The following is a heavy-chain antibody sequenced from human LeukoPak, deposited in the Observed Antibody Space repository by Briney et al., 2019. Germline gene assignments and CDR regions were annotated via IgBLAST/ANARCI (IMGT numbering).Heavy chain of an antibody. D-gene: IGHD3-10*01. CDR2: IYYSGST. V-gene: IGHV4-39*01. J-gene: IGHJ4*02. Sequence: WETLSLTCTVSGGSISSSSYYWGWIRQPPGKGLECIGSIYYSGSTYYNPSLKSRVTISVDTSKNQFSLKLSSVTAVDTAVYYCVSIKYYYGSGNHDYWGQGTLVTVSS. CDR1: GGSISSSSYY. CDR3: VSIKYYYGSGNHDY.